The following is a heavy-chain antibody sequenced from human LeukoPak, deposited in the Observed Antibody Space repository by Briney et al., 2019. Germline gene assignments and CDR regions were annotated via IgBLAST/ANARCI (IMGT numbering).Heavy chain of an antibody. CDR3: ARVNGYCSSTSCQYYFDY. CDR2: IYYSGST. V-gene: IGHV4-59*01. D-gene: IGHD2-2*01. J-gene: IGHJ4*02. Sequence: PSETLSLTCTVSGGPISSYYWSWIRQPPGKGLEWIGYIYYSGSTNYNPSLKSRVTISVDTSKNQFSLKLSSVTAADTAVYYCARVNGYCSSTSCQYYFDYWGQGTLVTVSS. CDR1: GGPISSYY.